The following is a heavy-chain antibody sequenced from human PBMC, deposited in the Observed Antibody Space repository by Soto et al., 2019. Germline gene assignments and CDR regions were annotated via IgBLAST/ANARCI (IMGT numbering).Heavy chain of an antibody. CDR3: AHTLSSADYVSWYFDL. J-gene: IGHJ2*01. CDR2: IYWNDDK. V-gene: IGHV2-5*01. CDR1: GFALSTNGVG. D-gene: IGHD3-16*01. Sequence: QITLKESGPTLVKPTQTLTLTCTFSGFALSTNGVGVGWIRQSPGKALEWVALIYWNDDKRYSPSLKSRLTITKDTSKNQVVLTMTNMDPADTGTYYCAHTLSSADYVSWYFDLWGRGTLVTVSS.